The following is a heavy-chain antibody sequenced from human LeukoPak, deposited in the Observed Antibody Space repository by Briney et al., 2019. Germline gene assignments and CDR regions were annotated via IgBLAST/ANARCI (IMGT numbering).Heavy chain of an antibody. J-gene: IGHJ4*02. V-gene: IGHV4-59*01. D-gene: IGHD6-25*01. CDR1: GGSISSYY. CDR2: IYYSGST. Sequence: PSETLSLTCTVSGGSISSYYWSWIRQPPGKGLEWIGYIYYSGSTNYNPSLKSRVTISVDTSKNQFSLKLRSVTAADTAVYYCARGAHEAAGVLNYWGQGSLVTVSS. CDR3: ARGAHEAAGVLNY.